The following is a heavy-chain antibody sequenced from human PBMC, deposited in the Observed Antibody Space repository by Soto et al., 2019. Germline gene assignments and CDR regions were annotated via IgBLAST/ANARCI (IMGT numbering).Heavy chain of an antibody. J-gene: IGHJ4*02. V-gene: IGHV4-39*01. D-gene: IGHD4-17*01. CDR2: IYYSGST. CDR3: ARHGPFYYGDYGEYYFDY. CDR1: GGSISSSSYY. Sequence: SETLSLTCTVSGGSISSSSYYWGWIRQPPGKGLEWIGSIYYSGSTYYNPSLKSRVTISVDTSKNQFSLKLSSVTAADTAVYYCARHGPFYYGDYGEYYFDYWGQGTLVTVSS.